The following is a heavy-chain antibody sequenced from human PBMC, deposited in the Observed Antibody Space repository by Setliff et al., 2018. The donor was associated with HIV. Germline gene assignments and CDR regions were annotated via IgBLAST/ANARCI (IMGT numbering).Heavy chain of an antibody. J-gene: IGHJ4*02. CDR3: ARGRYNGDSYSGGFYYFDH. CDR2: IYYSGVT. V-gene: IGHV4-59*12. Sequence: LSLTCTVSGGSISSYYWSWIRQPPGKGLEWIGYIYYSGVTNYNPSLTTRATISVATPKNQFFLELTSVTAADTAVYYCARGRYNGDSYSGGFYYFDHWDQGSLVTVSS. CDR1: GGSISSYY. D-gene: IGHD1-1*01.